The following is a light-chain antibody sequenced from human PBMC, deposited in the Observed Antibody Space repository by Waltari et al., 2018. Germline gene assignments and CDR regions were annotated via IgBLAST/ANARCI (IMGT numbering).Light chain of an antibody. CDR3: QAWDNSAVI. CDR2: QDT. Sequence: SSELTQPASVSVSPGQTATIICSGDILREKYTSWYQHKAGQAPLVILTQDTKRPPGLPERFSGSYAGNKVTLTIGETQSVDEADYYCQAWDNSAVIFGGGTKLTVL. J-gene: IGLJ2*01. CDR1: ILREKY. V-gene: IGLV3-1*01.